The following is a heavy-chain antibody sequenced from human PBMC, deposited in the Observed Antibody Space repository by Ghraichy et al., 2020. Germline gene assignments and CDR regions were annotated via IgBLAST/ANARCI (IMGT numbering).Heavy chain of an antibody. D-gene: IGHD5-18*01. V-gene: IGHV3-7*04. CDR3: ARGGYNYGSNPIDY. CDR2: IKHDVSEK. Sequence: GGSLRLSCAASGFIFSSYYMTWVRQVPGKGLEWVANIKHDVSEKYYVDSVKGRFTISRDNAKNSLYLQMNSLRPDDTAVYYCARGGYNYGSNPIDYWGQGALVIFSS. CDR1: GFIFSSYY. J-gene: IGHJ4*02.